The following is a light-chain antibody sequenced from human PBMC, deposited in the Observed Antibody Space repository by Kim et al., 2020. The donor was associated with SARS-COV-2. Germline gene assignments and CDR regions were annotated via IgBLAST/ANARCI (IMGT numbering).Light chain of an antibody. J-gene: IGLJ3*02. CDR2: GKY. CDR1: SLRNYY. V-gene: IGLV3-19*01. Sequence: ALGQTVRLTCQGASLRNYYATWYQQRPGQAPTLVLYGKYDRPSGIPDRFSGSAAGNTASLTITGAQAEDEGDYYCSSRDSTGDHVVFGGGTKLAVL. CDR3: SSRDSTGDHVV.